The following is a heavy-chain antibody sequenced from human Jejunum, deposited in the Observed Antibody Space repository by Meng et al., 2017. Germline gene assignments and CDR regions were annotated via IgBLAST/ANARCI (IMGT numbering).Heavy chain of an antibody. CDR2: VFYNGST. Sequence: LTESRPGLVSSYETFRLPCTVSGVSVSSCHHYWSWVRQHPGQGMEWIGYVFYNGSTNYRPSFKSGVSISVHTSMNKFSLKLNSVTAADTAAYYCVRGGWYFEYWGQGILVTVSS. CDR3: VRGGWYFEY. CDR1: GVSVSSCHHY. V-gene: IGHV4-61*01. J-gene: IGHJ4*02.